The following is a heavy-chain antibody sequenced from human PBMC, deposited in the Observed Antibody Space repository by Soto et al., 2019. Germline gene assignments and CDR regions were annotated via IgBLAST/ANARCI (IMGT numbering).Heavy chain of an antibody. J-gene: IGHJ6*02. CDR1: GYSFTSYW. V-gene: IGHV5-51*01. Sequence: EVQLVQSGAEVKKPGESLKISCKASGYSFTSYWIGWVRQMPGKGLEWMGIIYPGDSDTRYSPSFQGQVTISADKSISTAYLQWSSLKASDTAMYYCARTAATGKYYYGVDVWGQGTTVTVSS. CDR3: ARTAATGKYYYGVDV. CDR2: IYPGDSDT. D-gene: IGHD6-13*01.